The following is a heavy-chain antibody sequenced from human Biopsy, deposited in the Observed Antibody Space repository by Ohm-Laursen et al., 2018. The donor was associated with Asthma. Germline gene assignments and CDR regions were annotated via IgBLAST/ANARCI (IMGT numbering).Heavy chain of an antibody. D-gene: IGHD3-3*01. V-gene: IGHV4-30-4*01. Sequence: SQTLSLTWTVSGGSISSDDYYWSWIRQAPGKGLEWIAYIYSSGDTYYNPSLKSQVTISVDTSKNKFSLKLTSVTAADTAVYYCARFTASITIFGVVNNWFDPWGQGTLVTVSS. CDR2: IYSSGDT. CDR1: GGSISSDDYY. CDR3: ARFTASITIFGVVNNWFDP. J-gene: IGHJ5*02.